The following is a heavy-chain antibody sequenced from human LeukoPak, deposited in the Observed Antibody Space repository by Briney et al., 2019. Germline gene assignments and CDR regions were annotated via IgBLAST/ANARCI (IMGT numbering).Heavy chain of an antibody. CDR1: GGSISTYY. Sequence: SETLSFTSTVSGGSISTYYWSWIRQPPGKGLEWLGYIYYTGRTNYSPSLKSRVTISVDTSKDQFSLNLISVTDADTAVYYCARVVLTSHWAFDIWGQGTMVTVSS. V-gene: IGHV4-59*01. J-gene: IGHJ3*02. D-gene: IGHD2-21*02. CDR2: IYYTGRT. CDR3: ARVVLTSHWAFDI.